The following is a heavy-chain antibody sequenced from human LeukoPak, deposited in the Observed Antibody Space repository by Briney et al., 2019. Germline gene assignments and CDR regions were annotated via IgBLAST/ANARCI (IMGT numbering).Heavy chain of an antibody. D-gene: IGHD1-26*01. CDR3: ARRTTIVGASAAFDI. J-gene: IGHJ3*02. V-gene: IGHV3-21*01. Sequence: GGSLRLSCAASGFTFSSYSMSWVRQAPGKGLEWVSSISSSGSYIYYADSVKGRFTISRDNAKNSLYLQMNSLRAEDTAVYYCARRTTIVGASAAFDIWGQGTMVTVSS. CDR1: GFTFSSYS. CDR2: ISSSGSYI.